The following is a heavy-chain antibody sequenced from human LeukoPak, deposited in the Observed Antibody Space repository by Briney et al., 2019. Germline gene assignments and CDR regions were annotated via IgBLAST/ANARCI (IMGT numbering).Heavy chain of an antibody. Sequence: GALILSCAASGFTFSSYAMSWVRQAPGKGLEWVSAISGSGGSTYYADSVKGRFTISRDNSKNTLYLQMNSLRAEDTAVYYCAKFRGRTGYYFDYWGQGTLVTVSS. CDR3: AKFRGRTGYYFDY. V-gene: IGHV3-23*01. CDR1: GFTFSSYA. CDR2: ISGSGGST. D-gene: IGHD2-8*02. J-gene: IGHJ4*02.